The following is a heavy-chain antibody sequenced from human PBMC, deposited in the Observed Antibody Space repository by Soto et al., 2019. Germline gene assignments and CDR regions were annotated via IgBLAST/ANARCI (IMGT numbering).Heavy chain of an antibody. Sequence: PGGSLRLSCVGSGFTFSRYGMHWLRQAPGEGLEWMAVIVNDGSDRDYAASVAGRFTISRDNSKNTLYLQMDNLGVDDTAMYYCARDDDYEANGLDYWGQGTLVTVS. CDR2: IVNDGSDR. V-gene: IGHV3-33*01. CDR1: GFTFSRYG. CDR3: ARDDDYEANGLDY. D-gene: IGHD4-17*01. J-gene: IGHJ4*02.